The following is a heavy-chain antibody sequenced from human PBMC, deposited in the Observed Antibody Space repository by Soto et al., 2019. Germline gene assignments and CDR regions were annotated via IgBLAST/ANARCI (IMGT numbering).Heavy chain of an antibody. D-gene: IGHD2-15*01. Sequence: GGSLRLSCAASGSTFSDAWMSWVRQAPGKGLDWVGRIKSKSDGGTTEYAAPVRGRFTISRDDSKNTLYLQMNSLKTEDTAVYYCTTDLWRIAVVVGSTGYFNPWGQGTPVTVSS. J-gene: IGHJ5*02. CDR3: TTDLWRIAVVVGSTGYFNP. CDR1: GSTFSDAW. CDR2: IKSKSDGGTT. V-gene: IGHV3-15*01.